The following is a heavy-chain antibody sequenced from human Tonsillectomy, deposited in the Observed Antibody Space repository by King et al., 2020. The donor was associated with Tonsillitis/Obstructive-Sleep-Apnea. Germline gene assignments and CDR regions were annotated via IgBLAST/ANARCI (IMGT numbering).Heavy chain of an antibody. J-gene: IGHJ6*03. V-gene: IGHV1-2*04. CDR1: GYTFTGYY. CDR2: INPNSGGT. CDR3: AISSGPGYYYYMDV. Sequence: QLVQSGAEVKKPGASVKVSCKASGYTFTGYYMHWVRQAPGQGLEWMGWINPNSGGTNYAQKFQGWVTMTRDTSISTAYMELSRRGSDETAVYYCAISSGPGYYYYMDVWGKGTTVTVSS.